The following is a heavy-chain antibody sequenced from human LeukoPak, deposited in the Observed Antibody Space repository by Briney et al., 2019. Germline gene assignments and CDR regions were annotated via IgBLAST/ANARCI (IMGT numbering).Heavy chain of an antibody. J-gene: IGHJ6*02. Sequence: GASVKVSCKASGYTFTSYDINWVRQATGQGLEWMGWMNPNSGNTGYAQKFQGRVTMTRNTSISTAYMELSSLRSEDTAVYYCARGIFSGYDYRSYYNYGMDVWGQGTTVTVSS. CDR3: ARGIFSGYDYRSYYNYGMDV. V-gene: IGHV1-8*01. CDR2: MNPNSGNT. CDR1: GYTFTSYD. D-gene: IGHD5-12*01.